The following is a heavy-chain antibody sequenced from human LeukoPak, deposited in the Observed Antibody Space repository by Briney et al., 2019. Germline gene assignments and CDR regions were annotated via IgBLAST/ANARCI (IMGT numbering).Heavy chain of an antibody. CDR3: AKDLQHLVRTLSFDY. CDR2: IWYDGDNK. V-gene: IGHV3-30*02. Sequence: GGSLRLSCAASRFTFSSYVMHWVRQAPGKGLEWVALIWYDGDNKYYSDSVKGRFTISRDDSRNTLYLQMNSLRPEDTALYYCAKDLQHLVRTLSFDYWGQGTLVTVSS. J-gene: IGHJ4*02. D-gene: IGHD6-13*01. CDR1: RFTFSSYV.